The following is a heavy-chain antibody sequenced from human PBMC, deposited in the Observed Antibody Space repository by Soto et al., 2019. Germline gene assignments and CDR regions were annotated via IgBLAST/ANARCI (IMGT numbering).Heavy chain of an antibody. CDR3: TRGVLA. V-gene: IGHV4-30-2*01. D-gene: IGHD2-8*01. J-gene: IGHJ5*02. CDR2: ISPSGRP. Sequence: PSETLSLTCSVSVGSVSSGGYSWSWIRQAPGKGLEWIGFISPSGRPAYNPSLKSRVSISVDTSKNQISLELSSVTAADTAVYYCTRGVLAWGPGTLVPVPS. CDR1: VGSVSSGGYS.